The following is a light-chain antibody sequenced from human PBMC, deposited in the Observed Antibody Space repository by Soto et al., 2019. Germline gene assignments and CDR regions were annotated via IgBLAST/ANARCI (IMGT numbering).Light chain of an antibody. CDR3: QQYYSNPRP. CDR1: QSVLYSSNYKNY. CDR2: WAS. V-gene: IGKV4-1*01. Sequence: IVMIQSPDSLAVSLGERATINCKSSQSVLYSSNYKNYLAWYQQKPGQPPKLLIYWASTRDSGAPNRFSGGGSGTDFSLTISSLQAADVAVYYCQQYYSNPRPFAKGKRLEI. J-gene: IGKJ5*01.